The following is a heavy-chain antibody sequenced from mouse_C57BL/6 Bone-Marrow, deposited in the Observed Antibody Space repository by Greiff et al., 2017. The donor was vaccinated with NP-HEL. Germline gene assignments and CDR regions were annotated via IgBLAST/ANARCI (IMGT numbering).Heavy chain of an antibody. Sequence: QVQLQQSGAELARPGASVKLSCKASGYTFTSYGISWVKQRPGQGLEWIGEIYPRSGNTYYNEKFKGKATLTADKSSSTAYMELRSLTSEDSAVYFCARHDYYGSNAMDYWGQGTSVTVSS. D-gene: IGHD1-1*01. CDR3: ARHDYYGSNAMDY. V-gene: IGHV1-81*01. CDR2: IYPRSGNT. CDR1: GYTFTSYG. J-gene: IGHJ4*01.